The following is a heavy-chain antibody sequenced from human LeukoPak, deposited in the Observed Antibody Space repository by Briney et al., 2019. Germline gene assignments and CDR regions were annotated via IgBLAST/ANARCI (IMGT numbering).Heavy chain of an antibody. Sequence: SVKVSCKTSGGTFSTYAINWMRQAPGQGLEWMGRIIPIFDTTNYAQKFQGRVTITADESTRTAYMELSSLTSEDTAVYYCARDRTGGAYSLGHDYWGQGTLVTVSS. J-gene: IGHJ4*02. CDR2: IIPIFDTT. V-gene: IGHV1-69*13. D-gene: IGHD5-18*01. CDR1: GGTFSTYA. CDR3: ARDRTGGAYSLGHDY.